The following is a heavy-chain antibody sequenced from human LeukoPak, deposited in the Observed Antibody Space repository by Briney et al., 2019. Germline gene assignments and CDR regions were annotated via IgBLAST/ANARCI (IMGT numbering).Heavy chain of an antibody. D-gene: IGHD6-13*01. CDR1: GGSICSYY. CDR2: IYYSGST. J-gene: IGHJ6*03. Sequence: SETLSLTCTVSGGSICSYYWSWIRQPPGKGLEWIGYIYYSGSTNYNPSLKSRVTISVDTSKNQFSLKLSSVTAADTAVYYCAREAAAGPHYYYYYMDVWGKGTTVTVSS. V-gene: IGHV4-59*01. CDR3: AREAAAGPHYYYYYMDV.